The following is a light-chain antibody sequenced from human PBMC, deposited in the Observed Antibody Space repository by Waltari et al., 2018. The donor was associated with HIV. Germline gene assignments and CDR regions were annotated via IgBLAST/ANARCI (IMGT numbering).Light chain of an antibody. V-gene: IGKV2-28*01. CDR1: QSLLHSNGYNY. J-gene: IGKJ1*01. CDR2: LGS. Sequence: DIVMTQSPLSLSVTPVEPASIPCRSSQSLLHSNGYNYLDWYLQKPGQSPQLLIYLGSNRVSGVPDRFSGSGSGTDFTLKISRVEAEDVGVYYCMQAPERTFGQGTKVEIK. CDR3: MQAPERT.